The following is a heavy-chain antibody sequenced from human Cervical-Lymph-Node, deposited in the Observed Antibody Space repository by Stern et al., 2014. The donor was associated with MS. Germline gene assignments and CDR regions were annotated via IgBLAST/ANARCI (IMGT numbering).Heavy chain of an antibody. CDR1: GFAFASYD. J-gene: IGHJ4*02. Sequence: QMQLVESGGGLVQPGGSLRLSCATSGFAFASYDLHWVRQAPGKGLEWVAFISNGGRNKYYADSLRDRFIVSRAHSKKTLNLQINSLRREDTAVYYCALPGHFYTNAPDYWGQGTLVTVSS. CDR3: ALPGHFYTNAPDY. V-gene: IGHV3-30*03. D-gene: IGHD2-8*01. CDR2: ISNGGRNK.